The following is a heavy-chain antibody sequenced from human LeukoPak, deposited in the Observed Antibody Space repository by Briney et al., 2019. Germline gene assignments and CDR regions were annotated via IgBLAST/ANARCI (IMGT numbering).Heavy chain of an antibody. Sequence: SQTLSLTCALSRDRVSINSAASNWIRQSPSRGLEWLGRTYYRSKWYNDYAVSVKSRITINPDTSKNQFSLQLNSVTPEDTAVYYCARGGAGFDYWGQGTLVTVSS. CDR1: RDRVSINSAA. D-gene: IGHD1-26*01. V-gene: IGHV6-1*01. CDR3: ARGGAGFDY. J-gene: IGHJ4*02. CDR2: TYYRSKWYN.